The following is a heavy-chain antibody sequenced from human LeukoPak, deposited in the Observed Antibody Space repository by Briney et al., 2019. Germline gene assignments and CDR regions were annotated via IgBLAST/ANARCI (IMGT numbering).Heavy chain of an antibody. D-gene: IGHD5-18*01. V-gene: IGHV3-72*01. Sequence: GGSLRLSCAASGFTFSDHCMDWVRQAPGKGLEWIGRIRNKANSYTTEYAASVKGRFTISRDDSKNSLYLQMNSLKTDDTAVYYWAREIQLWLQPHYFDYWGQGTLVTVSS. CDR3: AREIQLWLQPHYFDY. J-gene: IGHJ4*02. CDR1: GFTFSDHC. CDR2: IRNKANSYTT.